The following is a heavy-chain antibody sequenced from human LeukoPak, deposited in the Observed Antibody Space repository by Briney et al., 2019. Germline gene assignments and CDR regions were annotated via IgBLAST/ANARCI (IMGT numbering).Heavy chain of an antibody. V-gene: IGHV1-8*01. CDR1: GYTFTSYD. CDR2: MNPNSGNT. D-gene: IGHD2-2*01. CDR3: ARESLDTSWPFYYYYYMDV. Sequence: ASVKVSCKASGYTFTSYDINWVRQATGQGPEWMGWMNPNSGNTGYAQKFQGRVTMTRNTSISTAYMELSSLRSEDTAVYYCARESLDTSWPFYYYYYMDVWGKGTTVTVSS. J-gene: IGHJ6*03.